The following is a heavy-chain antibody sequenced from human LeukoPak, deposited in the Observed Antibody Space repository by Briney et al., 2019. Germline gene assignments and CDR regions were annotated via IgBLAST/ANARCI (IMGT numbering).Heavy chain of an antibody. CDR3: AKDLAYSSSSYYFQH. Sequence: GGSLRLSCAASGFTFSSYGMHWVRQAPGKGLEWVAFIRYDGSNKYYADSVKGRFTISRDNSKNTLYLQMNSLRAEDTAVYYCAKDLAYSSSSYYFQHWGQGTLVTVSS. CDR1: GFTFSSYG. CDR2: IRYDGSNK. D-gene: IGHD6-6*01. V-gene: IGHV3-30*02. J-gene: IGHJ1*01.